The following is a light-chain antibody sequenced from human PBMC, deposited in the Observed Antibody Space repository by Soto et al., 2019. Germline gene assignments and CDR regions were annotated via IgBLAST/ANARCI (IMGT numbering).Light chain of an antibody. CDR3: QQRSNWPIT. CDR2: DAS. CDR1: PSVSSY. J-gene: IGKJ5*01. Sequence: EIVLTQAPATLSLSPGEGATLSCRASPSVSSYLAWYQQKPGQAPRLLIYDASNRATGIPARFSGSGSGTDFTLTISSLEPEDFAVYYCQQRSNWPITFGQGTRLEIK. V-gene: IGKV3-11*01.